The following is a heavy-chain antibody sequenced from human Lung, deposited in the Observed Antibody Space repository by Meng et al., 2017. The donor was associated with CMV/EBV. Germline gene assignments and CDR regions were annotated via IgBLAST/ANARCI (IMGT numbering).Heavy chain of an antibody. D-gene: IGHD3-3*01. CDR2: ISYDGNNY. Sequence: FIFSHYSVNWVRPAPGRGLEWLAVISYDGNNYYYADSGKGRFTISRDNSKNTVFLQMNSLRGEDTAVYYCSRGGPGMRFVEWFSFDFWGQGALVTVSS. J-gene: IGHJ4*02. CDR3: SRGGPGMRFVEWFSFDF. V-gene: IGHV3-30-3*01. CDR1: FIFSHYS.